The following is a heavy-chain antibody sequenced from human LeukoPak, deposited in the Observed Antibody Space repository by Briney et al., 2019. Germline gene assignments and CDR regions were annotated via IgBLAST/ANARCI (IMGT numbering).Heavy chain of an antibody. CDR2: IWYGGSNK. D-gene: IGHD6-13*01. J-gene: IGHJ4*02. CDR3: AKGSNGAAAEHVDY. V-gene: IGHV3-30*18. Sequence: GRSLRLSCAASGFTFGSYGMHWVRQAPGKGLEWVAVIWYGGSNKYYADSVKGRFTISRDNSKNTLYLQMSSLRGEDTAVYYCAKGSNGAAAEHVDYWGQGTLVTVSS. CDR1: GFTFGSYG.